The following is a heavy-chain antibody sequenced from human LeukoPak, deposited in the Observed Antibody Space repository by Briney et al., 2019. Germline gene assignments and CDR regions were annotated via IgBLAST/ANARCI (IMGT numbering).Heavy chain of an antibody. CDR2: IYSGGST. D-gene: IGHD3-22*01. CDR1: GFTVSSNY. V-gene: IGHV3-53*01. J-gene: IGHJ5*02. Sequence: PGGSLRLSCAASGFTVSSNYMSWVRQAPGKGLEWVSIIYSGGSTFYADSVKGRFTISRDNSKNTLYLQMNSLRAEDTAVYYCAGTSQNSGYYPRPYNWFDPWGQGTLVTVSS. CDR3: AGTSQNSGYYPRPYNWFDP.